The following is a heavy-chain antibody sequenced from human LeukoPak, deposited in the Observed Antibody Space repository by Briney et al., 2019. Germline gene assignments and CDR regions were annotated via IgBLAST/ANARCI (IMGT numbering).Heavy chain of an antibody. CDR1: GGSISSGDYY. J-gene: IGHJ5*02. CDR2: IYYSGST. D-gene: IGHD3-10*01. Sequence: PSQTLSLTCTVSGGSISSGDYYWSWIRQPPGKGLEWIGYIYYSGSTNYNPSLKSRVTMSVDTSKNQFSLKLSSVTAADTAVYYCARRYGSGSYYKFDPWGQGTLVTVSS. V-gene: IGHV4-30-4*08. CDR3: ARRYGSGSYYKFDP.